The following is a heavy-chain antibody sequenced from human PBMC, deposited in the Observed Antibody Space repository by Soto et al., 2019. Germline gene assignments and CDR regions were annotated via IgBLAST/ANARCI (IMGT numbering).Heavy chain of an antibody. V-gene: IGHV3-21*06. J-gene: IGHJ4*02. CDR2: ISSTTNYI. CDR1: GFTFTRFS. CDR3: ARESEDLTSNFDY. Sequence: GGSLRLSCAASGFTFTRFSMNWVRQAPGKGLEWVSSISSTTNYIYYGDSMKGRFTISRDNAKNSLYLEMNSLRAEDTAVYYCARESEDLTSNFDYWGQGTLVTVSS.